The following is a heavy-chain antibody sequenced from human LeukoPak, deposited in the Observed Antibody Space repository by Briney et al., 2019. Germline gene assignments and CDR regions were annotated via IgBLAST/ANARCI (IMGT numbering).Heavy chain of an antibody. J-gene: IGHJ3*02. Sequence: PGGSLRLSCTVSGFTVSSNSMSWVRQAPGKGLEWVSFIYSGGSTHNSDSVKGRFTISRDNSKNSLYLQMNSLRTEDTALYYCAKDSSSGSLDIWGQGTMVTVSS. D-gene: IGHD3-22*01. V-gene: IGHV3-53*05. CDR2: IYSGGST. CDR3: AKDSSSGSLDI. CDR1: GFTVSSNS.